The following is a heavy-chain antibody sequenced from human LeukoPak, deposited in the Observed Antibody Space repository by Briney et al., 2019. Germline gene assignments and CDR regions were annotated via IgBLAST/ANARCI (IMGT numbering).Heavy chain of an antibody. J-gene: IGHJ1*01. Sequence: VASVKVSCKASGYTFTGYYMHWVRQAPGQGLEWMGRINPNSGGTNYAQKFQGRVTITADASTDTAYMELSSLRSEDTAVYYCATGPTGIAAADVPFQHWGQGTLVTVSS. CDR3: ATGPTGIAAADVPFQH. D-gene: IGHD6-13*01. V-gene: IGHV1-2*06. CDR1: GYTFTGYY. CDR2: INPNSGGT.